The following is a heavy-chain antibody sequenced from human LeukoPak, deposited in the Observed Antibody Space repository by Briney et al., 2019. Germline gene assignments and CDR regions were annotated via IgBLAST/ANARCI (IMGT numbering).Heavy chain of an antibody. D-gene: IGHD3-10*02. CDR2: INHSGST. CDR3: ARPVAADVSDALDI. Sequence: SETLSLTCAVYGGSFSGYYWSWIRQPPGKGLEWIGEINHSGSTNYNPSLKSRVTISVDTSKNQFSLKLSSVTAADTAVYYCARPVAADVSDALDIWGQGTMVTVSS. J-gene: IGHJ3*02. CDR1: GGSFSGYY. V-gene: IGHV4-34*01.